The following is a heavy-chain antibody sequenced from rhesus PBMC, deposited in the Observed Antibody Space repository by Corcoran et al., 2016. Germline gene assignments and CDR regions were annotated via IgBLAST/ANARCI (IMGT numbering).Heavy chain of an antibody. CDR2: ISGSSGST. V-gene: IGHV4-99*02. CDR1: GYSISSGYY. Sequence: QVQLQESGPGLVKPSETLSLTCAVSGYSISSGYYWGWIRQPPGKGLEYIGYISGSSGSTYYNPSLKRRVTISKDTSKNQVSLKLSSVTAADTAVYYCARESDRGGRLTAPLDYWGQGVLVTVSS. J-gene: IGHJ4*01. D-gene: IGHD2-15*01. CDR3: ARESDRGGRLTAPLDY.